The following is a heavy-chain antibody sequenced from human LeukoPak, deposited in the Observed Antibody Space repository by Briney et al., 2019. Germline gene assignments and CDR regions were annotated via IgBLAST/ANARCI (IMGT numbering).Heavy chain of an antibody. V-gene: IGHV4-59*11. J-gene: IGHJ4*02. D-gene: IGHD4-17*01. CDR2: VSHSGNT. Sequence: SGTLSLTCTVSGSSLSSHSWNWIRQPPGKGLEWIGYVSHSGNTSYSRSLKDRVTISLDTSKNQFSLKLTSVAAADTAVFYCVRAFTVTTGVYYFDYWGQGTLVTVSS. CDR1: GSSLSSHS. CDR3: VRAFTVTTGVYYFDY.